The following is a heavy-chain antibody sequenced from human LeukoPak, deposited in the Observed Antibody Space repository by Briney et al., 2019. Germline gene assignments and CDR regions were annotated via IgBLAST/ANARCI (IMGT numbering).Heavy chain of an antibody. Sequence: GGSLRLSCAASGFTFSSYAMSWARQAPGKGLEWVSVISGSGGSTYYADSVKGRFTISRDNSKNTQYLQMNSLRAEDTAVYYCAKPLNYDFLTGYYENWGQGTLVTVSS. CDR2: ISGSGGST. J-gene: IGHJ4*02. CDR1: GFTFSSYA. D-gene: IGHD3-9*01. V-gene: IGHV3-23*01. CDR3: AKPLNYDFLTGYYEN.